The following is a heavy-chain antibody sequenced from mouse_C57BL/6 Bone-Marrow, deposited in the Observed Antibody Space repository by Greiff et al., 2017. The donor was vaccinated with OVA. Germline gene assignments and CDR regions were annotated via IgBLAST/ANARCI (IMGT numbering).Heavy chain of an antibody. Sequence: QVQLQQSGAELVRPGASVTLSCKASGYTFTDYEMHWVKQTPVHGLEWIGAIDPETGGTAYNQKFKGKAILTADKSSSTAYIELRSLTSEDSAVYYCTRWKLAGFQAYWGQGTLVTVSA. D-gene: IGHD2-2*01. CDR2: IDPETGGT. J-gene: IGHJ3*01. V-gene: IGHV1-15*01. CDR3: TRWKLAGFQAY. CDR1: GYTFTDYE.